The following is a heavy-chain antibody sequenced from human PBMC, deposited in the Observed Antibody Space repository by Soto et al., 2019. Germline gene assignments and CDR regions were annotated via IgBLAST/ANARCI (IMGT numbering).Heavy chain of an antibody. CDR3: TAGRLGDTSGIDV. Sequence: VQLVESGGDLVKPGGSLRVSCAASGFTFRNPWMNWVRQPPGRGLKWVGLIKSKKDGETADYDAPVKGRFIISRDDSTNTLYLQMNNLQTEDTAVYYCTAGRLGDTSGIDVWGQGTTVTVSS. CDR1: GFTFRNPW. J-gene: IGHJ6*02. D-gene: IGHD1-26*01. V-gene: IGHV3-15*07. CDR2: IKSKKDGETA.